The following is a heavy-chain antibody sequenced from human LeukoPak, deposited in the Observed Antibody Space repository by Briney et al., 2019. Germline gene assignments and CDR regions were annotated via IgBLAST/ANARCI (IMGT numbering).Heavy chain of an antibody. D-gene: IGHD2-15*01. CDR3: ARQGGYCSASRCPGGFHYMDV. CDR2: IYTFGST. CDR1: GGSKSGYY. V-gene: IGHV4-4*09. J-gene: IGHJ6*03. Sequence: SETLSLTCTVSGGSKSGYYWSWIRQPPGKGLEWIGFIYTFGSTKYNPSLKSRVTISGDMSRRQFSLKLTSVTAADTAVYFCARQGGYCSASRCPGGFHYMDVWGKGTTVAVSS.